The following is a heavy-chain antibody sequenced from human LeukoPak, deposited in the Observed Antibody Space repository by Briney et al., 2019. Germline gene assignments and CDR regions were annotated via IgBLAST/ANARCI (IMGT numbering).Heavy chain of an antibody. CDR1: GFTYSSYS. V-gene: IGHV3-21*01. CDR3: ARDWSGDDY. D-gene: IGHD3-3*01. J-gene: IGHJ4*02. CDR2: ISSSSTYI. Sequence: GGSLRLSCGASGFTYSSYSMSWVRQAPGKGLEWVLSISSSSTYIYYVDSVKGRFTISRDDAKNSLYLQMNSLRAEDTALYYCARDWSGDDYWGQGTLVTVSS.